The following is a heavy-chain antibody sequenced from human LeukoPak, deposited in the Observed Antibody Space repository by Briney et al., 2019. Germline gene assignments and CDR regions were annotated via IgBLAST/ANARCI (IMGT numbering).Heavy chain of an antibody. Sequence: PGGSLRLSCAASGLTFADYTMHWVRQAPGKGLEWVSGINWNGGSTGYADSVKGRFTISRDNAKNSLYLQMNSLRAEDTALYYCARDGAYGGFFDYWGQGTLVTVSS. CDR3: ARDGAYGGFFDY. CDR2: INWNGGST. J-gene: IGHJ4*02. V-gene: IGHV3-20*04. D-gene: IGHD4-23*01. CDR1: GLTFADYT.